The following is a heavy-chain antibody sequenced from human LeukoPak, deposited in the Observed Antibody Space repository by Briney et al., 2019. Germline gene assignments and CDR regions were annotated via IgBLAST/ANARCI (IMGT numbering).Heavy chain of an antibody. CDR1: GYTFTGYY. CDR3: AIVGATVGWFDP. V-gene: IGHV1-2*06. Sequence: GASVKVSCKASGYTFTGYYMHWVRQAPGQGLEWMGRLNPNSGGTNYAQKFQGRVTMTRDTSISTAYMELSRLRSDDTAVYYCAIVGATVGWFDPWGQGTLVTVSS. CDR2: LNPNSGGT. J-gene: IGHJ5*02. D-gene: IGHD1-26*01.